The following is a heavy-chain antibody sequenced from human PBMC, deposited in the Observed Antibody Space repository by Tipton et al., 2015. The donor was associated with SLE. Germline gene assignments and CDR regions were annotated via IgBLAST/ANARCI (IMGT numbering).Heavy chain of an antibody. CDR3: ARAGYSSYYFDY. CDR1: GYSISSGYY. CDR2: IYYSGST. J-gene: IGHJ4*02. V-gene: IGHV4-38-2*01. D-gene: IGHD5-18*01. Sequence: TLSLTCAVSGYSISSGYYWGWIRQPPGKGLEWIGSIYYSGSTYYNPSLKSRVTISVDTSKNQFSLKLSSVTAADTAVYYCARAGYSSYYFDYWGQGTLVTVSS.